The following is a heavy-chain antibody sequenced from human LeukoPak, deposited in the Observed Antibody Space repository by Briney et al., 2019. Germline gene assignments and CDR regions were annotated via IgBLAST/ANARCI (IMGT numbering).Heavy chain of an antibody. CDR3: ARVPVGGMDV. CDR2: INHSGST. V-gene: IGHV4-61*08. Sequence: PSETLSLTCTVSGGSISSGDYYWSWIRQPPGKGLEWIGEINHSGSTNYNPSLKSRVTISVDTSKNQFSLKLSSVTAADTAVYYCARVPVGGMDVWGKGTTVTVSS. CDR1: GGSISSGDYY. J-gene: IGHJ6*04.